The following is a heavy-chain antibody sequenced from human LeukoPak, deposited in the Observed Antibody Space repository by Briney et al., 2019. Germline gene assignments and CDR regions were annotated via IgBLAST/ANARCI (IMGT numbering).Heavy chain of an antibody. CDR3: AKVFGQLWSRFDY. CDR1: GFTFSTYA. V-gene: IGHV3-23*01. Sequence: PGASLRLSCAASGFTFSTYAMSWVRQAPGKGLEWVSAISGSGGSTYYVDSVKGRFTISRGNSKNTLYLQMNSLRAEDTAVYYCAKVFGQLWSRFDYWGQGNLVTVSS. D-gene: IGHD5-18*01. J-gene: IGHJ4*02. CDR2: ISGSGGST.